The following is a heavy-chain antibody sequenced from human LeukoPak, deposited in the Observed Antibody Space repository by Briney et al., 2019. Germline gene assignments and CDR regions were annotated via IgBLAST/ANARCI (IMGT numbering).Heavy chain of an antibody. V-gene: IGHV1-69*06. J-gene: IGHJ2*01. Sequence: SVKVSCKASGGTFSSYAISWVRQAPGQGLEWMGGIIPIFGTANYAQKFQGRVTMTEDTSTDTAYMELSSLRSEDTAVYYCATGPRTLYYDFWSGYPWYFDLWGRGTLVTVSS. CDR3: ATGPRTLYYDFWSGYPWYFDL. CDR2: IIPIFGTA. D-gene: IGHD3-3*01. CDR1: GGTFSSYA.